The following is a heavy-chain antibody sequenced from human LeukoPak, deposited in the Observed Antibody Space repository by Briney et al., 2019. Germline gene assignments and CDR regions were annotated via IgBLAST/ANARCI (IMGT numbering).Heavy chain of an antibody. CDR1: GFTFSSYA. Sequence: GGSLRPSCAASGFTFSSYAMHWVRQAPGKGLEWVAVISYDGSNKYYADSVKGRFTISRDNSKNTLYLQMNSLRAEDTAVYYCARGVLFDYWGQGTLVTVSS. CDR3: ARGVLFDY. CDR2: ISYDGSNK. J-gene: IGHJ4*02. V-gene: IGHV3-30-3*01. D-gene: IGHD1-1*01.